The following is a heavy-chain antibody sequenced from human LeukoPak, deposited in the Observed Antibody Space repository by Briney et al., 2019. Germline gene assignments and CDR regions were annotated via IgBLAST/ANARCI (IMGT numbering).Heavy chain of an antibody. J-gene: IGHJ4*02. CDR3: AKAEGSGYFYYFDY. CDR1: GFTFSSYA. Sequence: PGGSLRLSCAASGFTFSSYAMSWVRQAPGKGLEWVLAISGSGGSTYYADSLKGRFTISRDNSKNTLYLQMNSLRAEDTAVYYCAKAEGSGYFYYFDYWGQGTLVTVSS. CDR2: ISGSGGST. V-gene: IGHV3-23*01. D-gene: IGHD3-22*01.